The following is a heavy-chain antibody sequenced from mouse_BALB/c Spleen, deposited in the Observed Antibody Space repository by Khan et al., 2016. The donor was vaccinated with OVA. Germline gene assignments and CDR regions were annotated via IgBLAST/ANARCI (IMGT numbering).Heavy chain of an antibody. CDR1: GFTFSSYS. V-gene: IGHV5-6*01. CDR2: ISSGGDYT. D-gene: IGHD4-1*01. J-gene: IGHJ3*01. Sequence: EVELVESGGDLVKPGGSLKLSCAASGFTFSSYSMSWVRQTPDKRLEWVASISSGGDYTYYPNIVQGRFTISRDTAQNPLYLQMSSLKSEDSAMYYCASHLTGSFAYWGQGTLVTVSA. CDR3: ASHLTGSFAY.